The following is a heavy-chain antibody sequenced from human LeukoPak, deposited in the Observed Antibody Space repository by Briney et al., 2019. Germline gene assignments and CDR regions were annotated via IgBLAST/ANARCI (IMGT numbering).Heavy chain of an antibody. Sequence: GGSLRLSCAACGFTVSSNYMSWVRQAPGKGLEWVSVIYIGGSTYYADSVKGRFTISRDISKNTLYLQMNSLRAEDTAMYYCARLGFVVPAVIFDYWGQGTLVTVSS. J-gene: IGHJ4*02. V-gene: IGHV3-53*01. D-gene: IGHD2-2*02. CDR1: GFTVSSNY. CDR2: IYIGGST. CDR3: ARLGFVVPAVIFDY.